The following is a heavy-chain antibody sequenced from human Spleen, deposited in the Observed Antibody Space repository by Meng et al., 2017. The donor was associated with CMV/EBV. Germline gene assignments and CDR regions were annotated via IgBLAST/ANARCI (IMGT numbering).Heavy chain of an antibody. CDR3: ARALPSYYYGMDV. J-gene: IGHJ6*02. CDR2: ISWNSGSI. Sequence: GGSLRLSCTASGFTFDDYAMYWVRQAPGRGLEWVSRISWNSGSIAYADSMKGRFTISRDNAKNSLYLQMNSLRAEDTAVYYCARALPSYYYGMDVWGQGTTVTVSS. V-gene: IGHV3-9*01. D-gene: IGHD2-15*01. CDR1: GFTFDDYA.